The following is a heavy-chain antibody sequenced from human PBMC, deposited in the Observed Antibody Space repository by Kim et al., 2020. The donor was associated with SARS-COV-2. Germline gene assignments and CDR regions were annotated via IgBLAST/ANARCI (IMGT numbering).Heavy chain of an antibody. CDR1: GFTFSSYE. CDR3: ARYLSRGYSGSYYAIGGPDY. Sequence: GGSLRLSCAASGFTFSSYEMNWVRQAPGKGLEWVSYISSSGSTIYYADSVKGRFTISRDNAKNSLYLQMNSLRAEDTAVYYCARYLSRGYSGSYYAIGGPDYWGQGTLVTVSS. D-gene: IGHD1-26*01. V-gene: IGHV3-48*03. CDR2: ISSSGSTI. J-gene: IGHJ4*02.